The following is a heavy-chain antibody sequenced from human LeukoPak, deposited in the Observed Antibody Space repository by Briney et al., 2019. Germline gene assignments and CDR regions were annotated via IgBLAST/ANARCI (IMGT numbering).Heavy chain of an antibody. D-gene: IGHD7-27*01. J-gene: IGHJ4*02. Sequence: PGGSLRLSCTASGFAFSLYTMNWVRQAPGKGLEWVSRIRNKANSYITEYAASVKGRFAISRDDSKNSVFLQLSSLKTEDTAVYYCTRVNLRTGERFFDYWGQGTLVTVSS. CDR1: GFAFSLYT. CDR2: IRNKANSYIT. V-gene: IGHV3-72*01. CDR3: TRVNLRTGERFFDY.